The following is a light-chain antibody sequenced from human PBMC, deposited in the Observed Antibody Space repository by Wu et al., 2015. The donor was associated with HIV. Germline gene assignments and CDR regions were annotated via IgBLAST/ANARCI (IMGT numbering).Light chain of an antibody. V-gene: IGKV3-11*01. CDR1: HSVVQS. Sequence: ERATLSCRASHSVVQSLACTNNDLATSPRLLIYDASKRATGTPARFRGSGSGTDFTLTISSLEPEDFAIYWCQQYGSSQVTFGQGTRLEIK. CDR2: DAS. CDR3: QQYGSSQVT. J-gene: IGKJ5*01.